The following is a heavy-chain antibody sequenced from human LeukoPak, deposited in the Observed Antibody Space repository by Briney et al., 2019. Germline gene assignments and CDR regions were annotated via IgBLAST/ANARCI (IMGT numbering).Heavy chain of an antibody. Sequence: PGGSLRLSCAASGFTFSSYAMHGVRQAPGKGLEWVAVISYDGSNKYYADSVKGRFTISRDNSKNTLYLQMDSLRAEDTAVYYCARGRNAYYYYGMDVWGKGTTVTVSS. CDR3: ARGRNAYYYYGMDV. CDR2: ISYDGSNK. V-gene: IGHV3-30*04. CDR1: GFTFSSYA. J-gene: IGHJ6*04.